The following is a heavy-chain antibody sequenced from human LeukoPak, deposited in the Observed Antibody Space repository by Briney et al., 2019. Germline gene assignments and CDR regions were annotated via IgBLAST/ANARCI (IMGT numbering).Heavy chain of an antibody. CDR2: ISSSSSTI. CDR3: ARDTTGNFDY. Sequence: GGSLRLSCAASGFTFSSYSMNWDRQAPGKGLEWVSYISSSSSTIYYADSVKGRFTISRDNAKNSLYLQMNSLRAEDTAVYYCARDTTGNFDYWGQGTLVTVSS. CDR1: GFTFSSYS. V-gene: IGHV3-48*01. J-gene: IGHJ4*02. D-gene: IGHD4-11*01.